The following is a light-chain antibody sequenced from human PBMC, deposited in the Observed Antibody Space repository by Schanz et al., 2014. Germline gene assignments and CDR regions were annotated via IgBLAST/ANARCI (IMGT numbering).Light chain of an antibody. J-gene: IGLJ1*01. CDR1: SSDVGDYNY. CDR2: DVS. Sequence: QSALTQPASVSGSPGQSITISCTGTSSDVGDYNYVSWYQQHPGKAPKLMIYDVSKRPSGVPDRFSGSKSGNTASLTISGLQAEDEADYYCCSYAGSYTEVFGTGTKLTVL. CDR3: CSYAGSYTEV. V-gene: IGLV2-11*01.